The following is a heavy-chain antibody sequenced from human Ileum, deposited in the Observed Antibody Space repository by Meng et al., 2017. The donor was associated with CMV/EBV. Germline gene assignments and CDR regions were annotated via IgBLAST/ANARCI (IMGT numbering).Heavy chain of an antibody. CDR2: IHYSGST. J-gene: IGHJ4*02. CDR3: ARAPPSAEGISSFDY. Sequence: SETLSLTCTVSGGSVSSSAYYWGWIGQPPGKGLEWMGSIHYSGSTYYNPSLKSRVTMSVDTSENQFSLKLNSVTAADTAMYYCARAPPSAEGISSFDYWGQGILVTVSS. V-gene: IGHV4-39*07. D-gene: IGHD3-3*02. CDR1: GGSVSSSAYY.